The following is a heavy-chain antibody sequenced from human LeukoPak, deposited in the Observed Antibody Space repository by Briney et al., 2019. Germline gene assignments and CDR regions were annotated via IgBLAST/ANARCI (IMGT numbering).Heavy chain of an antibody. Sequence: GASVEVSCKASGYTFTSYGISWVRQAPGQGLEWMGWISAYNGNTNYAQKLQGRVTMTTDTSTSTAYMELRSLRSDDTAVYYCARVRWIHYGSGSYLVRGAVKDPDFDYWGQGTLVTVSS. J-gene: IGHJ4*02. CDR1: GYTFTSYG. CDR3: ARVRWIHYGSGSYLVRGAVKDPDFDY. V-gene: IGHV1-18*01. D-gene: IGHD3-10*01. CDR2: ISAYNGNT.